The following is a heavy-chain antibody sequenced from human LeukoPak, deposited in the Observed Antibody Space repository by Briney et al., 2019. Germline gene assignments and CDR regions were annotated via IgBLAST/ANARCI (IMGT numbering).Heavy chain of an antibody. CDR1: GGSISSYY. CDR2: IYYSGST. V-gene: IGHV4-59*08. Sequence: SETLSLTCTVSGGSISSYYWSWIRQPPGKGLEWIGCIYYSGSTNYNPSLKSRVTISVDTSKNQFSLKLSSVTAADTAVYYCARLLYYYDSSGYYYYFDYWGQGTLVTVSS. D-gene: IGHD3-22*01. J-gene: IGHJ4*02. CDR3: ARLLYYYDSSGYYYYFDY.